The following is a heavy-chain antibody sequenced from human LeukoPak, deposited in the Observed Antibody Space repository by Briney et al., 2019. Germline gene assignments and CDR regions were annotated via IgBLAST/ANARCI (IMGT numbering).Heavy chain of an antibody. V-gene: IGHV3-66*01. CDR1: GFTVSDNR. CDR2: IFGGGDT. CDR3: ARDPSISWGCFDY. Sequence: PGGSLRLSCAASGFTVSDNRMTWVRQAPGKGLECVSVIFGGGDTHYADSVKGRFTISRDNAKDSVYLQMNSLRDVDTALYYCARDPSISWGCFDYWGQGALVTVSS. D-gene: IGHD2-8*02. J-gene: IGHJ4*02.